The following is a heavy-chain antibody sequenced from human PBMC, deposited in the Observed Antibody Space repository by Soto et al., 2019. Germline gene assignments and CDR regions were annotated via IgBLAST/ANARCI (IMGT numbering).Heavy chain of an antibody. CDR1: GGSISSYY. CDR3: ATLSGIAAAGGNYYNYYGMDV. V-gene: IGHV4-59*03. J-gene: IGHJ6*02. CDR2: IYYSGST. Sequence: QVQLQESGPGLVKPSETLSLTCTVSGGSISSYYWSWIRQPPGKGLEWIGYIYYSGSTNYNPSLKSRVTISVDTYNNPFFLKLSSVTAADTAVYYCATLSGIAAAGGNYYNYYGMDVWGQGTTVTVSS. D-gene: IGHD6-13*01.